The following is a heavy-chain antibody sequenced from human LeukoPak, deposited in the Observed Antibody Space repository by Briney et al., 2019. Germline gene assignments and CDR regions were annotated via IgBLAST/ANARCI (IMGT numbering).Heavy chain of an antibody. CDR1: GGSISSNY. J-gene: IGHJ5*02. CDR2: IYYSGSS. CDR3: ARNARYNWFDP. V-gene: IGHV4-59*01. Sequence: SETLPLTCTVPGGSISSNYWSWIRQPPGKGLEWIGYIYYSGSSNYNPSLKSRVTISVDTSKNQFSLKVSSVTAADTAVYYCARNARYNWFDPWGQGTLVTVSS.